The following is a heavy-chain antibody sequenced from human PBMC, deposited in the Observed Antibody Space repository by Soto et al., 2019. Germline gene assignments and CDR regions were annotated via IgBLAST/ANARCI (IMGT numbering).Heavy chain of an antibody. CDR2: INHSGST. CDR1: GGSFSGYY. D-gene: IGHD6-13*01. J-gene: IGHJ6*03. Sequence: SETLSLTCAVYGGSFSGYYWSWIRQPPGKGLEWVGEINHSGSTNYNPSIKSRVTISVDTSKNQFSLKLSSVTAADTAVYYCARGVIAAAQYYYYYMDVWGKGTTVTVSS. V-gene: IGHV4-34*01. CDR3: ARGVIAAAQYYYYYMDV.